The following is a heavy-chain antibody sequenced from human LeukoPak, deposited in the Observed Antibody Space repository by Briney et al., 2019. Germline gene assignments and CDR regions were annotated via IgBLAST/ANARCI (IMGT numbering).Heavy chain of an antibody. D-gene: IGHD4-23*01. J-gene: IGHJ4*02. V-gene: IGHV4-39*07. CDR3: ARLDYGGFDY. CDR2: IYYSGST. CDR1: GGSISSSSYY. Sequence: SETLSLTCTVSGGSISSSSYYWGWIRQPPGKGLEWIGSIYYSGSTYYSPSLKSRVTISVDTSKNQFSLKLSSVTAADTAVYYCARLDYGGFDYWGQGTLVTVSS.